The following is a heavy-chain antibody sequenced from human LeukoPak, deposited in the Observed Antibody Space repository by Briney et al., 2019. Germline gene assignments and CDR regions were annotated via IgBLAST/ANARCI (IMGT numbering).Heavy chain of an antibody. J-gene: IGHJ4*02. Sequence: GGSLRLSCATSGFNFRTHGMHWVRQAQGKGLEWVAVIWDDGSEKYYAGFVEGRFAISRDNSKNTLYLQMNSLRTEDTAVYYCATSYSTGWSRGYFDYWGQGTLVTVSS. CDR3: ATSYSTGWSRGYFDY. V-gene: IGHV3-33*01. D-gene: IGHD6-19*01. CDR2: IWDDGSEK. CDR1: GFNFRTHG.